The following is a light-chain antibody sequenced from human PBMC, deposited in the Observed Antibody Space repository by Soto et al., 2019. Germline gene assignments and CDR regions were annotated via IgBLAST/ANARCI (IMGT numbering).Light chain of an antibody. CDR2: GAS. Sequence: EIVLTQSPGTLSLSPGERATLSCRASQSVSSSYLAWYQQKPGQAPRLLIYGASSRATGIPDRFSGSGSGTCFTLTISRLEPEDFAVYYCEQYGSSPLLTFGGGTKVEIK. CDR3: EQYGSSPLLT. V-gene: IGKV3-20*01. CDR1: QSVSSSY. J-gene: IGKJ4*01.